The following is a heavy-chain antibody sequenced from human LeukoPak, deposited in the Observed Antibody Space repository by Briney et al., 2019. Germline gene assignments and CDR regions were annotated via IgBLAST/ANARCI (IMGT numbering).Heavy chain of an antibody. D-gene: IGHD1-26*01. V-gene: IGHV3-48*04. Sequence: GGSLRLSCAASGFTFSSHTITWVRQAPGKGLEWVSSISTDSKTIYYTDSVKGRFTISRDNAKNSLYLQMNSLRAEDTAVFYCARKPITGSHSGAFDIWGQGTMVTVS. CDR3: ARKPITGSHSGAFDI. J-gene: IGHJ3*02. CDR1: GFTFSSHT. CDR2: ISTDSKTI.